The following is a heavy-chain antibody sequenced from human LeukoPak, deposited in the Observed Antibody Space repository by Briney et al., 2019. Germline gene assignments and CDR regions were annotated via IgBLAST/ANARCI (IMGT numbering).Heavy chain of an antibody. CDR2: IKGDGIST. CDR3: ARDERSYYDFWSGYSANRWFDP. Sequence: GGSLRLSCAASGFDFSSNWMHWVRHAPGQGLVWVSRIKGDGISTNYADSVKGRFTISRDIAKNTLYLQMNSLRAEDTAVYYCARDERSYYDFWSGYSANRWFDPWGQGTLVTVSS. V-gene: IGHV3-74*01. J-gene: IGHJ5*02. CDR1: GFDFSSNW. D-gene: IGHD3-3*01.